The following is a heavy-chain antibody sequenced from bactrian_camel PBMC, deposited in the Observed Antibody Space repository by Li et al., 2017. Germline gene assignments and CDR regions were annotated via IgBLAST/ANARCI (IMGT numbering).Heavy chain of an antibody. CDR1: GFSFSSYW. CDR2: INSGSDST. J-gene: IGHJ4*01. V-gene: IGHV3S25*01. CDR3: AAHTTYSGGYYTPFLTSNLRY. D-gene: IGHD2*01. Sequence: SGFSFSSYWMYWVRQAPGKGLEWVSMINSGSDSTYYSNSVKGRFTISRDNAKNTLYLHMNNLKPDDTAMYYCAAHTTYSGGYYTPFLTSNLRYWGQGTQVTVS.